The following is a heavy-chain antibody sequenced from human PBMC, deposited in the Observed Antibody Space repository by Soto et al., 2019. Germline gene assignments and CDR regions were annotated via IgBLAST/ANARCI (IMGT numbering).Heavy chain of an antibody. Sequence: EVQLVESGGGLVQPGRSLRLSCAASGFTFDDYAMHWVRQAPGKGLEWVSGISWDSGTIVYVDSVKGRFTISRDNAKNSLYLQMNSLRAEDTALYYCAKDMRGGSSSSRYDYGVDVWGQGTTVTVSS. CDR1: GFTFDDYA. V-gene: IGHV3-9*01. CDR3: AKDMRGGSSSSRYDYGVDV. J-gene: IGHJ6*02. D-gene: IGHD6-13*01. CDR2: ISWDSGTI.